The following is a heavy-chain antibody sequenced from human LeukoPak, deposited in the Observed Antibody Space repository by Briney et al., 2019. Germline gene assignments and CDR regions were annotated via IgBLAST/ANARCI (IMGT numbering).Heavy chain of an antibody. D-gene: IGHD3-10*01. V-gene: IGHV1-2*02. CDR3: ARDIPTMVGGEDHAFDI. CDR2: INPNSGGT. CDR1: GYTFTGYY. J-gene: IGHJ3*02. Sequence: ASVKVSCKASGYTFTGYYMHWVRQAPGQGLEWMGWINPNSGGTNYAQKFQGRVTMTRDTSISTAYMELSRLRSDDTAVYYCARDIPTMVGGEDHAFDIWGQGTMVTVSS.